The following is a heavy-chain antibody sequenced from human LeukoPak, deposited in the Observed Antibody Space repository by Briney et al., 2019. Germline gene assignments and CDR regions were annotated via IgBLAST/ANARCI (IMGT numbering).Heavy chain of an antibody. CDR1: GFTFSSYA. D-gene: IGHD2/OR15-2a*01. CDR3: ASNRRWYYGMDV. J-gene: IGHJ6*02. V-gene: IGHV3-23*01. CDR2: ISGSGGST. Sequence: QPGGSLRLSCAASGFTFSSYAMSWVRQAPGKGLEWVSAISGSGGSTYYADSVKGRFTISRDNSKNTLYLQMNSLRAEDTAVYYCASNRRWYYGMDVWGQGTTVTVSS.